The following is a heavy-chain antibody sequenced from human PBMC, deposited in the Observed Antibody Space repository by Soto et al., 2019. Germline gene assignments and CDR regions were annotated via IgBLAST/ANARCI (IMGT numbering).Heavy chain of an antibody. V-gene: IGHV4-4*07. CDR2: FSLSGTT. Sequence: SSTLSLTCTVSGASITGSSYWSWIRQPAGKGLEWIGRFSLSGTTNYNPSLRSRVTMSADVSKNQFSLRLTSVTAADTALYYCARGMTPPGAPAWYYFDSWGQGTLVTVSS. J-gene: IGHJ4*02. D-gene: IGHD2-8*02. CDR1: GASITGSSY. CDR3: ARGMTPPGAPAWYYFDS.